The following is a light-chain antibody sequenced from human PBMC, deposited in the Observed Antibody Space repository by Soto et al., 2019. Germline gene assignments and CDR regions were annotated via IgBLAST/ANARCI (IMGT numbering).Light chain of an antibody. Sequence: QSALTQPASVSGSPGQSITISCTGTNNDVGGYDYVSWFQQHPGKAPKLMIYEVTYRPSGVSNRFSGSKSGNTASLTISGLQGEDEADYYCSSYTSRSTLVFGGGTKLTVL. J-gene: IGLJ2*01. V-gene: IGLV2-14*01. CDR3: SSYTSRSTLV. CDR2: EVT. CDR1: NNDVGGYDY.